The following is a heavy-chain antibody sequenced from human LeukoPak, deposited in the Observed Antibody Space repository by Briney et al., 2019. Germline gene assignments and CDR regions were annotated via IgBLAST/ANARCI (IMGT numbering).Heavy chain of an antibody. D-gene: IGHD3-22*01. CDR2: ISWNSGSI. V-gene: IGHV3-9*01. Sequence: GGSLRLSCAASGFTFDDYAMHWVRQAPGKGLEWVSGISWNSGSIGYADSVKGRFTISRDNAKNSLYLQMNSLRAEDTALYYCAKFPPTYYYDSSGYYEAFDIWGQGTMVTVSS. CDR1: GFTFDDYA. CDR3: AKFPPTYYYDSSGYYEAFDI. J-gene: IGHJ3*02.